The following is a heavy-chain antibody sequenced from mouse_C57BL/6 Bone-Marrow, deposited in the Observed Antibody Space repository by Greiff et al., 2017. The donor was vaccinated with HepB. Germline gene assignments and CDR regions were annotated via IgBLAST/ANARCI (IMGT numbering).Heavy chain of an antibody. CDR1: GFTFSDYG. V-gene: IGHV5-17*01. CDR3: ARRPYYFYAMDY. D-gene: IGHD2-10*01. CDR2: ISSGSSTI. Sequence: VQLQQSGGGLVKPGGSLKLSCAASGFTFSDYGMHWVRQAPEKGLEWVAYISSGSSTIYYADTVKGRFTISRDNAKNTLFLQMTSLRSEDTAMYYCARRPYYFYAMDYWGQGTSVTVSS. J-gene: IGHJ4*01.